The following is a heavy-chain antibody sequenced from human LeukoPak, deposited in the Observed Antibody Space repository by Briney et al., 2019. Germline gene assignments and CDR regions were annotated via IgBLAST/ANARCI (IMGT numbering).Heavy chain of an antibody. CDR1: GGSVSSGSYY. D-gene: IGHD1-26*01. J-gene: IGHJ4*02. Sequence: SETLSLTCTVSGGSVSSGSYYWNWIRQPPGMGLEWIGYISSSGNTNYNPSLKSRVTISVDTSKNQFSLKLSSVTAADTAVYYCARVAGATDYWGQGTLVTVSS. CDR3: ARVAGATDY. V-gene: IGHV4-61*01. CDR2: ISSSGNT.